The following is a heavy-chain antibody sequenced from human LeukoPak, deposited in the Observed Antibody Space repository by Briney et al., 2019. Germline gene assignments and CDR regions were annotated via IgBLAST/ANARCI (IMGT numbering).Heavy chain of an antibody. CDR3: ARLNCSGGSCYSVDH. J-gene: IGHJ5*02. V-gene: IGHV4-31*03. CDR1: GGSISSGAYY. CDR2: IYYTAST. Sequence: SETLSLTCTVSGGSISSGAYYWSWIRQHPGKGLEWIGYIYYTASTYYNPSLKSRVTISVDTYKNQFSLKLSSVTAADTAVCYCARLNCSGGSCYSVDHWGQGTLVTVSS. D-gene: IGHD2-15*01.